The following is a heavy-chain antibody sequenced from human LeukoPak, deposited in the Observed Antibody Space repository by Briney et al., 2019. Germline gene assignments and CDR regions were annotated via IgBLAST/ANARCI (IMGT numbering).Heavy chain of an antibody. CDR3: ARVATVMMDSIDY. CDR1: GYTFTGYY. D-gene: IGHD3/OR15-3a*01. CDR2: INPNSGGT. J-gene: IGHJ4*02. Sequence: GASVKVSCKASGYTFTGYYMHWVRQAPGQGLEWMGWINPNSGGTNYAQKFQGRVTMTRDMSTSTVYMELSSLRSEDTAVYYCARVATVMMDSIDYWGQGTLVTVSS. V-gene: IGHV1-2*02.